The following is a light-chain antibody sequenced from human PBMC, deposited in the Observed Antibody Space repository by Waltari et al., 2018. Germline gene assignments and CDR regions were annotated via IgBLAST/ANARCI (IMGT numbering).Light chain of an antibody. CDR3: MIWHNSDVV. V-gene: IGLV5-45*03. J-gene: IGLJ2*01. CDR2: YKSDSDT. CDR1: SGINVGPYR. Sequence: QAVLTQPSSLSASPGASASLTCTLRSGINVGPYRIYWYQQRPGSPPQYPLRYKSDSDTQQGSGGPSRVSGSKDASANAGILLISGLQSEDEADYYCMIWHNSDVVFGGGTKLTVL.